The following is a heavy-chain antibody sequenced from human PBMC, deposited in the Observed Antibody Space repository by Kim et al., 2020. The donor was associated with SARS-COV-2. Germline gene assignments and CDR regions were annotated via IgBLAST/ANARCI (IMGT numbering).Heavy chain of an antibody. V-gene: IGHV3-74*01. D-gene: IGHD1-7*01. CDR3: ARDKGELGDVADY. CDR1: GFSFSSYW. J-gene: IGHJ4*02. Sequence: GGSLRLSCAASGFSFSSYWMHWVRQAPGKGLVWVSRIKSDTTITTYADAVKGRFNITRDNAKNTLYLEMNSLRAEDTAVYYCARDKGELGDVADYWGQGTMFTVSS. CDR2: IKSDTTIT.